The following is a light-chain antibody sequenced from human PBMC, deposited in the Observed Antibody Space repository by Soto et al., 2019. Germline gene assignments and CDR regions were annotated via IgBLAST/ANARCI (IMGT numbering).Light chain of an antibody. V-gene: IGKV3-15*01. CDR2: GAS. Sequence: EIVMTQSPATLSVSPGERATLSCRASQSISSKVGWYQQKPGQAPRLLIYGASTRATGGPPRFSGSGSGTEFTLTISSLQSEDFAVYYCQQYNIWSSITFGQGTRLEIK. CDR1: QSISSK. CDR3: QQYNIWSSIT. J-gene: IGKJ5*01.